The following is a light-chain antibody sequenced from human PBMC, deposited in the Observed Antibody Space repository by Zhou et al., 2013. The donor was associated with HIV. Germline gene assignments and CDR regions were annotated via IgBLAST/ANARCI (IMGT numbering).Light chain of an antibody. V-gene: IGKV1-5*03. CDR1: QSISNW. CDR2: QAS. Sequence: DIQMTQSPSTLSASVGDRVTITCRASQSISNWLAWYQQKPGKAPKVLIYQASSLQSGVPSRFSGSGSGTEFTLTISSLQPDDFATYYCQQYNNYWTFGQGTKVEIK. CDR3: QQYNNYWT. J-gene: IGKJ1*01.